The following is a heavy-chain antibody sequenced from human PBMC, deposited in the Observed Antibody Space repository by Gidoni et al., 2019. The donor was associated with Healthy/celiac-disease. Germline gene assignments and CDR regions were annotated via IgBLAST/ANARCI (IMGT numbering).Heavy chain of an antibody. CDR3: ARVQGYYDSSGYHNWFDP. Sequence: QVQLQESGPGLVKPSETLSLTCTVSGGSISRYYWSWIRQPPGKGLEWIGYIYYSGSTNYNPSLKSRVTISVDTSKNQFSLKLSSVTAADTAVYYCARVQGYYDSSGYHNWFDPWGQGTLVTVSS. CDR1: GGSISRYY. D-gene: IGHD3-22*01. V-gene: IGHV4-59*01. CDR2: IYYSGST. J-gene: IGHJ5*02.